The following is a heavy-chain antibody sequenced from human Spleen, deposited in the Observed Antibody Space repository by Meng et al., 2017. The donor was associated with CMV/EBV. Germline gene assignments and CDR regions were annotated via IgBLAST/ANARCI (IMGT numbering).Heavy chain of an antibody. CDR2: ISYDGISK. Sequence: GGSLRLSCAASGIIFNNYAMHWVRQAPGKGLEWVAVISYDGISKNYADSVKGRFTISRDNAQNSLYLQMNSLRADDSAVYFCANLGATATFDYWGQGTLVTVSS. D-gene: IGHD4-11*01. J-gene: IGHJ4*02. CDR3: ANLGATATFDY. V-gene: IGHV3-30*04. CDR1: GIIFNNYA.